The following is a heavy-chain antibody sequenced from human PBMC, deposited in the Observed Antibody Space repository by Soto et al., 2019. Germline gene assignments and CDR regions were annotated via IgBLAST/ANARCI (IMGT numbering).Heavy chain of an antibody. V-gene: IGHV3-23*01. D-gene: IGHD3-3*01. Sequence: EVQMLESGGGLVQPGGSLRLSCAVSGFTFSSYAMSWVRQAPGKGLEWVSATSASGGSTYYADSVKGRFAISRDNSKNTLYLQMNSLRAEDTAVYYCAKAPNSSTIFGVFDSWGQGTLVTVSS. CDR2: TSASGGST. CDR1: GFTFSSYA. J-gene: IGHJ4*02. CDR3: AKAPNSSTIFGVFDS.